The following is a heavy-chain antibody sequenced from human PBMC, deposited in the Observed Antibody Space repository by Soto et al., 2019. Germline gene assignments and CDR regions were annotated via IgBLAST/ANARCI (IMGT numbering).Heavy chain of an antibody. J-gene: IGHJ5*02. CDR3: ARVAGGSYSIKNWFDP. Sequence: QVQLVQSGAEVKKPGSSVKVSCTASGGTFSSFAINWVRQAPGQGLEWMGGIIPIFGTANYTQKFRGRVTITADESTNTAYMELSSLRSEDTAVYFCARVAGGSYSIKNWFDPWGQGTLVTVSS. D-gene: IGHD1-26*01. V-gene: IGHV1-69*01. CDR1: GGTFSSFA. CDR2: IIPIFGTA.